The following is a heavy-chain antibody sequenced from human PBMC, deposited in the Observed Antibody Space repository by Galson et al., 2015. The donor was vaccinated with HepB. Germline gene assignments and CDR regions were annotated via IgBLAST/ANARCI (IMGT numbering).Heavy chain of an antibody. J-gene: IGHJ4*02. CDR3: ASLGLVGDTKGGDYFDY. Sequence: SLRLSCAASGFTFSSYAMHWVRQAPGKGLEWVAIISYDGSNKYYADSVKGRFTISRDNSKNTLYLQMNSLRAEDTAVYYCASLGLVGDTKGGDYFDYWGQGTLVTVSS. V-gene: IGHV3-30-3*01. D-gene: IGHD1-26*01. CDR2: ISYDGSNK. CDR1: GFTFSSYA.